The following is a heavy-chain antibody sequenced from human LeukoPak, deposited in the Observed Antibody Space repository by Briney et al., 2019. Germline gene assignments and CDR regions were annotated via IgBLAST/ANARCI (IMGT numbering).Heavy chain of an antibody. CDR2: IYYTGHN. CDR3: ARQQCNGGSCYSRAIWFDP. V-gene: IGHV4-39*01. CDR1: GGSVSSSTYY. Sequence: SETLSLTCTVSGGSVSSSTYYWGWIRQPPGKGLEWIATIYYTGHNYYNPSLKSRVTISVDTSKNHFSLNLNSVTAADTAVYYCARQQCNGGSCYSRAIWFDPWGQGTLVSVSS. J-gene: IGHJ5*02. D-gene: IGHD2-15*01.